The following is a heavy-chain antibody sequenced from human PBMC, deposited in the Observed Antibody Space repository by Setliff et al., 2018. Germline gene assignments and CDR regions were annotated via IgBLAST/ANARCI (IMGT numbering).Heavy chain of an antibody. CDR3: ARDVRYYYGSGSYYNDWFDP. CDR2: IYYSGST. V-gene: IGHV4-39*07. D-gene: IGHD3-10*01. Sequence: SETLSLTCTVSGASISSSSYYWGWIRQPPGKGLERIGSIYYSGSTYYNPSLKSRVTISVDTSKNQFSLKLSSVTAADTAVYYCARDVRYYYGSGSYYNDWFDPWGQGTLVTVSS. J-gene: IGHJ5*02. CDR1: GASISSSSYY.